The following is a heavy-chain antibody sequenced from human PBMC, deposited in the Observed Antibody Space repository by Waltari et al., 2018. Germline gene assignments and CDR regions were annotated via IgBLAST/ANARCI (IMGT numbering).Heavy chain of an antibody. V-gene: IGHV4-59*08. CDR3: ARHATYYDFWSGHLGALDI. CDR1: GASTSSYY. D-gene: IGHD3-3*01. CDR2: IYYSGSP. Sequence: QVQLQESGPGLVKPSETLSLTCIVSGASTSSYYWSWLRQPPGKGLEWIGSIYYSGSPNHNPSLKSRVTIAVDPLKNQVSLRLSSVTAADTAVYYCARHATYYDFWSGHLGALDIWGQGTMVTVSS. J-gene: IGHJ3*02.